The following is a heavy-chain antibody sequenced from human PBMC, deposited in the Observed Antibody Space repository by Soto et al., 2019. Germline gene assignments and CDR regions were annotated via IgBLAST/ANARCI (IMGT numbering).Heavy chain of an antibody. CDR2: ISYDSSNK. D-gene: IGHD2-15*01. CDR1: GFTFSYG. J-gene: IGHJ4*02. V-gene: IGHV3-30*18. Sequence: VQLLESGGGLIQPGGSLRLSCAASGFTFSYGIHWLRQAPGKGLEWVAYISYDSSNKFYGDSVKGRFTISRDTSKNTQFLQRNSLRAEDTAVYYCAKLVIGYCSGNTCDDYWGQGTLVAVSS. CDR3: AKLVIGYCSGNTCDDY.